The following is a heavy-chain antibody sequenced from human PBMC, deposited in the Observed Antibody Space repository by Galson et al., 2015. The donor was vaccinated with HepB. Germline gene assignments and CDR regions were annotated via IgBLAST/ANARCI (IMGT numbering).Heavy chain of an antibody. D-gene: IGHD3-16*02. V-gene: IGHV3-11*03. CDR2: ISGGATYT. J-gene: IGHJ4*02. CDR1: RFTFSDYY. CDR3: ARHYDYVWVSYRIPGGYFDY. Sequence: SLRLSCAASRFTFSDYYMTWIRQAPGKGLEWLSYISGGATYTNYADSVKGRFTISRDNAKNSLYLQMNSLRAEDTAVYYCARHYDYVWVSYRIPGGYFDYWGQGTLVTVSP.